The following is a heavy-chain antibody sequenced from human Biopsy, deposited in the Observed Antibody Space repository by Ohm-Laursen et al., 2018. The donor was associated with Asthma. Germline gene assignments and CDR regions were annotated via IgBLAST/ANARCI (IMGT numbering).Heavy chain of an antibody. CDR3: ARKARHGDYDFDY. D-gene: IGHD4-17*01. Sequence: SLRLSCAASGFSFNSYGMHWVRQAPGKGLEWVAVIWYDGSNKYYADSVKGRFTISRDNSKNTLYLQMNSLRAEDTAVYCCARKARHGDYDFDYWGQGTLVTVSS. CDR1: GFSFNSYG. CDR2: IWYDGSNK. J-gene: IGHJ4*02. V-gene: IGHV3-33*08.